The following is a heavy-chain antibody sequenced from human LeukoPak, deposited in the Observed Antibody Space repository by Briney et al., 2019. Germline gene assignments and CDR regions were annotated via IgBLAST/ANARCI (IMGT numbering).Heavy chain of an antibody. CDR1: GFTFSSYA. D-gene: IGHD1-26*01. J-gene: IGHJ5*02. V-gene: IGHV3-23*01. Sequence: GGSLRLSCAASGFTFSSYAMSWVRQAPGKGLEWVSAISGSGGSTYYADCVKGRFNISRDNSKNTLYLQMNSLRAEDTAVYYCAKVEMGATFWFDPWGQGTLVTVSS. CDR2: ISGSGGST. CDR3: AKVEMGATFWFDP.